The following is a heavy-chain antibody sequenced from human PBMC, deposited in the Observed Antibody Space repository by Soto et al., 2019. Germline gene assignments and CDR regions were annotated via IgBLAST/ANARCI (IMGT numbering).Heavy chain of an antibody. D-gene: IGHD2-15*01. V-gene: IGHV1-69*13. CDR3: AMRMSEDYWNYYGMDV. Sequence: SVKVSCKASGGTFSSYAISWVRQAPGQGLEWMGGIIPIFGTANYAQKFQGRVTITADESTSTAYMELSSLRSEDTAVYYCAMRMSEDYWNYYGMDVWSQGTTVTVS. CDR1: GGTFSSYA. CDR2: IIPIFGTA. J-gene: IGHJ6*02.